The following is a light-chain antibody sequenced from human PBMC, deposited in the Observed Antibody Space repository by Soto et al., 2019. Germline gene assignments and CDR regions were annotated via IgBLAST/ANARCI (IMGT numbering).Light chain of an antibody. CDR3: QQTKSFPLP. CDR2: AVS. V-gene: IGKV1-12*01. CDR1: HGISSY. J-gene: IGKJ4*01. Sequence: DIQMTQSPSSVSASVGDSVTITCRASHGISSYFAWYQQKPGKAPKLLISAVSTLQSGVPSRFSGSGSGTDFPLPISSLQPEDFATYYCQQTKSFPLPFGGGTKVEIK.